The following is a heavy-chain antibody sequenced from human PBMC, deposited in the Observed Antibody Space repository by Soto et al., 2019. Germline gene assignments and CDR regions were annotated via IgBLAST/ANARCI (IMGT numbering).Heavy chain of an antibody. Sequence: QVQLVQSGAEVKKPGASVKVSCKASGYTFISYDINWVRQATGQGLEWMGWMNPNTGDTGYAQKFQGRVTMTRNTSINTANLALSSLRSDDTAVYFCARGDGYIFDYWGQGTLVTVSP. V-gene: IGHV1-8*01. CDR2: MNPNTGDT. CDR3: ARGDGYIFDY. CDR1: GYTFISYD. D-gene: IGHD5-12*01. J-gene: IGHJ4*02.